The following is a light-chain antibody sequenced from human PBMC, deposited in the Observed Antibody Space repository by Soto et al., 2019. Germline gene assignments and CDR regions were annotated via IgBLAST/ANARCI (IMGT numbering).Light chain of an antibody. CDR3: QQRSYWPIT. Sequence: EIVLTQSPATLSLSPGERATLSCRASQSLDSYLAWYQQKPGQPPRLLIYDASSRATGIPARFSGSGSGTDFTLTISSVETEDFAVYYCQQRSYWPITFGGGTKVETK. V-gene: IGKV3-11*01. CDR1: QSLDSY. CDR2: DAS. J-gene: IGKJ4*01.